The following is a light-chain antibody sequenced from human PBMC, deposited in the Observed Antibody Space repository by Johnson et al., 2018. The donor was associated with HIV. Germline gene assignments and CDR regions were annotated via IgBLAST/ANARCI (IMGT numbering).Light chain of an antibody. CDR2: ENN. CDR3: GTRDSGLSAGV. CDR1: SSNIGNNY. Sequence: QSVLTQPPSVSAAPGQKVTISCSGSSSNIGNNYVSWYQHLPGTAPKLLIYENNKRPSGIPDRFSGSKSGTSATLGITGLQTGDEADYYCGTRDSGLSAGVFGTGTKVTVL. J-gene: IGLJ1*01. V-gene: IGLV1-51*02.